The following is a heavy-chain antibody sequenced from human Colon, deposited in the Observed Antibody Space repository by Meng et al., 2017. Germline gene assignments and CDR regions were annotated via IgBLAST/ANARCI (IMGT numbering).Heavy chain of an antibody. CDR2: INPHSGAT. J-gene: IGHJ4*02. CDR3: ARDLEQLLIVALDY. CDR1: GYTFTGYY. D-gene: IGHD6-19*01. V-gene: IGHV1-2*06. Sequence: VNPGQSVAVMKKPGAVVKLARKASGYTFTGYYMHWVRQAPGQGLEWMGRINPHSGATDYAQTFQGRVTMTSDTSIDTAYMELSGLRSDDTAIYYCARDLEQLLIVALDYWGQGTLVTVSS.